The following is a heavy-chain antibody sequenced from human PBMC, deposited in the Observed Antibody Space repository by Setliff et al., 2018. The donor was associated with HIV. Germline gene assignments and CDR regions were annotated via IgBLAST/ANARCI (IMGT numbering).Heavy chain of an antibody. CDR3: AREPTYYYESSGPYDAFDI. CDR1: GFTFSSYW. J-gene: IGHJ3*02. CDR2: INSDGSST. D-gene: IGHD3-22*01. Sequence: GGSLRLSCAASGFTFSSYWMHWVRQAPGKGLVWVSRINSDGSSTSYADSVKGRFTISRDNSKNTLYVQMNSLRPEDTAVYYCAREPTYYYESSGPYDAFDIWGQGAMVTVSS. V-gene: IGHV3-74*01.